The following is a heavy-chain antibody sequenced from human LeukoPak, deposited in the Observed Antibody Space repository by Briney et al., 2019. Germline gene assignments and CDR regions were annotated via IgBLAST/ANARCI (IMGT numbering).Heavy chain of an antibody. V-gene: IGHV4-34*01. CDR1: GGSFSGYY. Sequence: SETLSLTCAVYGGSFSGYYWSWIRQPPGKGLEWIGEINHSGSTNYNPSLKSRVTISVDTSKNQFSLKLSSVTAADTAVYYCARRSRDYDILTGYFRNWGQGTLVTVSS. CDR2: INHSGST. D-gene: IGHD3-9*01. CDR3: ARRSRDYDILTGYFRN. J-gene: IGHJ4*02.